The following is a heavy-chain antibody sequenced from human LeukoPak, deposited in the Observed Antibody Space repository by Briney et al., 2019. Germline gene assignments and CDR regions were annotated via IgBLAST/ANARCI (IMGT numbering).Heavy chain of an antibody. V-gene: IGHV3-23*01. CDR3: AKAPVTTCSGAYCYAFDY. D-gene: IGHD2-15*01. J-gene: IGHJ4*02. Sequence: PGGSLRLSCAASGLTFSTHDMSWVSQAPGKVRGWVSIISASVGSTYYADSVKGRFTISRDNSKNSLYLQMNSRRAGDAAVYYCAKAPVTTCSGAYCYAFDYWSQGTMVTVSS. CDR2: ISASVGST. CDR1: GLTFSTHD.